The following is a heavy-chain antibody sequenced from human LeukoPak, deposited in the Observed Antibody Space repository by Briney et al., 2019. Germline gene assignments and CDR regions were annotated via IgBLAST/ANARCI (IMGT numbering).Heavy chain of an antibody. CDR1: GFTFNSYA. D-gene: IGHD4-17*01. V-gene: IGHV3-23*01. Sequence: GGSLRLSCAASGFTFNSYAMYWVRQAPGKGLEWVSAISGGGGSTYYADAVKGRFTISRDNSKNTLYLQLNSLRAEDTAIYYCARDLGTTADYWGQGTLVTVPS. CDR2: ISGGGGST. CDR3: ARDLGTTADY. J-gene: IGHJ4*02.